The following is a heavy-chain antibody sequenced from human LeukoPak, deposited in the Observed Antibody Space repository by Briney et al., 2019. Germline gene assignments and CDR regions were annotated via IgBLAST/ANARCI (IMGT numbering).Heavy chain of an antibody. D-gene: IGHD2-15*01. CDR1: GYSFTNYW. J-gene: IGHJ5*02. Sequence: GESLKISCKGSGYSFTNYWIGWVRQMPGKGLEWMGIIYPGDSDTRYGPSFQGQVTISADKSINTAYLQWSSLKASDTAMYYCAKHSSYNWFDPWGQGTLVTVSS. CDR3: AKHSSYNWFDP. CDR2: IYPGDSDT. V-gene: IGHV5-51*01.